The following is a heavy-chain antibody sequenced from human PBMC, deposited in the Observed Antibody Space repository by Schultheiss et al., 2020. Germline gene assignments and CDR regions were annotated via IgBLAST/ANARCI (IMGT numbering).Heavy chain of an antibody. J-gene: IGHJ4*02. CDR3: AREVGWSFDY. Sequence: GGSLRLSCAASGFTFSGSAMHWVRQASGKGLEWVGRIRSKTDGGTTDYAAPVKGRFTISRDNAKNTLYLQMNSLRAEDTAVYYCAREVGWSFDYWGQGTPVTVSS. CDR1: GFTFSGSA. CDR2: IRSKTDGGTT. V-gene: IGHV3-15*01. D-gene: IGHD6-19*01.